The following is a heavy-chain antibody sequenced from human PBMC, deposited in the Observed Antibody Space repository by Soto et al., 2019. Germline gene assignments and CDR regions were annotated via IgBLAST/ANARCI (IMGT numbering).Heavy chain of an antibody. CDR1: GFTFSSYG. D-gene: IGHD6-19*01. CDR3: ARKMYSSGWYTDY. Sequence: GGSLRLSCAASGFTFSSYGMHWVRQAPGKGLEWVAVIWYDGSNKYYADSVKGRFTISRDNSKNTLYLQMNSLRAEDTAVYYCARKMYSSGWYTDYWGQGTLVTVSS. J-gene: IGHJ4*02. CDR2: IWYDGSNK. V-gene: IGHV3-33*01.